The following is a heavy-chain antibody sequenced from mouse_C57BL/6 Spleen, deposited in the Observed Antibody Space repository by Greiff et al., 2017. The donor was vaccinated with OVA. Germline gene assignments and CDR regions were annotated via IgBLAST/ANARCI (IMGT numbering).Heavy chain of an antibody. CDR3: ARVTTCYAMDY. CDR1: GFSLTSYG. J-gene: IGHJ4*01. Sequence: VQLQQSGPGLVQPSQCLSISCTASGFSLTSYGVHWVRQSPGQGLEWLGVIWSGGSTDYNAAFISRLSIRKDNSKSKVFMKMNSLQADDTAIYYCARVTTCYAMDYWGQGTSVTVSS. D-gene: IGHD2-1*01. CDR2: IWSGGST. V-gene: IGHV2-2*01.